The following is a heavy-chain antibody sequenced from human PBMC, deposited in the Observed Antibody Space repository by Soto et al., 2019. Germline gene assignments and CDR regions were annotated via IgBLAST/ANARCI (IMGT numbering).Heavy chain of an antibody. CDR2: ISGSGGST. CDR1: GFTFSSYA. CDR3: AKGSGSTRCVSDHFDY. Sequence: EVQLLESGGGLVQPGGSLRLSCAASGFTFSSYAMSWVRQAPGKGLEWVSAISGSGGSTYYADSVKGRFTISRDNSKNTLEQRMSSLRAEDTDVYYCAKGSGSTRCVSDHFDYWGQGTLVTVSS. V-gene: IGHV3-23*01. D-gene: IGHD2-2*01. J-gene: IGHJ4*02.